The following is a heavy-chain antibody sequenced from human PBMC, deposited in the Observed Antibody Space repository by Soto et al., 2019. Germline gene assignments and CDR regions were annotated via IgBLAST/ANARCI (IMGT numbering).Heavy chain of an antibody. CDR1: GFTFSDYY. CDR2: ISSSGSTI. Sequence: PGGSLRLSCAASGFTFSDYYMSWIRQAPGKGLEWVSYISSSGSTIYYADSVKGRFTISRDNAKNSLYLQMNSLRAEDTAVYYCARAPQTYYYDSSGPGYWGQGTLVTVSS. J-gene: IGHJ4*02. CDR3: ARAPQTYYYDSSGPGY. D-gene: IGHD3-22*01. V-gene: IGHV3-11*01.